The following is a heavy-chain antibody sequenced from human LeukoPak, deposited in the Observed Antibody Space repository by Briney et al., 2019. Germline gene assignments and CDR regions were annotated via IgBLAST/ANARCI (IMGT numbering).Heavy chain of an antibody. CDR2: ISGSGGST. Sequence: GGSLRLSCAASGFTFSSYGMSWVRQAPGKGLEWVSAISGSGGSTYYADSVEGRFTISRDNSKNTLYLQMNSLRAEDTAVYYCAKGYSFGCCNYYYMDAWGKGTTVTVSS. J-gene: IGHJ6*03. V-gene: IGHV3-23*01. CDR1: GFTFSSYG. CDR3: AKGYSFGCCNYYYMDA. D-gene: IGHD5-18*01.